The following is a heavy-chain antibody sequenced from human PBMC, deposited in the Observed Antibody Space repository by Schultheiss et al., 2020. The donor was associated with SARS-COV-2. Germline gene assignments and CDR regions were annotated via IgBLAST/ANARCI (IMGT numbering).Heavy chain of an antibody. D-gene: IGHD5-18*01. CDR3: ARLGSYGTQFDY. Sequence: SETLSLTCTVSGGSISSGDYYWSWVRQPPGKGLEWIGEIYHSGSTYYNPSLKSRVTISVDTSKNQFSLKLSSVTAADTAVYYCARLGSYGTQFDYWGQGTLVTVSS. V-gene: IGHV4-39*01. J-gene: IGHJ4*02. CDR1: GGSISSGDYY. CDR2: IYHSGST.